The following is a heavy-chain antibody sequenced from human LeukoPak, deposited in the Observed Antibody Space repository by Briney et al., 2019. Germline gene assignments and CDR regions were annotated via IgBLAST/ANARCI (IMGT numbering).Heavy chain of an antibody. D-gene: IGHD3-10*01. CDR2: INHSGST. V-gene: IGHV4-34*01. Sequence: PSETLSLACAVYGGSFSGYYWSWIRQPPGKGLEWIGEINHSGSTNYNPSLKGRVTISVDTSKNQFSLKLSSVTAADTAVYYCARYGSGLYGMDVWGQGTTVTVSS. CDR1: GGSFSGYY. CDR3: ARYGSGLYGMDV. J-gene: IGHJ6*02.